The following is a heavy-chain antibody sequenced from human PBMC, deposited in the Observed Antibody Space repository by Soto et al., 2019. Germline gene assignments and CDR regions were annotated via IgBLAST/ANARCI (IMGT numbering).Heavy chain of an antibody. V-gene: IGHV4-31*03. CDR2: IYYSGST. J-gene: IGHJ4*02. CDR3: ARSNYCGGDCYLYYFDY. CDR1: GGSISSGGYY. Sequence: PSETLSLTCTVSGGSISSGGYYWSWIRQHPGKGLEWIGYIYYSGSTYYNPSLKSRVTISVDTSKNQFSLKLSSVTAADTAVYYCARSNYCGGDCYLYYFDYWGQGTLVTVSS. D-gene: IGHD2-21*02.